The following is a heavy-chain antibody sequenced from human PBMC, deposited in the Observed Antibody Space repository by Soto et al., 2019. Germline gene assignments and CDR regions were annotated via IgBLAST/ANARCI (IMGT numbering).Heavy chain of an antibody. D-gene: IGHD2-2*01. V-gene: IGHV4-31*03. CDR1: GGSISSGGYY. J-gene: IGHJ3*02. Sequence: PTETLSLTGTVSGGSISSGGYYWSWIRKHPGKRREWVGYIYYSGSTYYNPSLKSRVTISVDTSKNQFSLKLSSVTAADTAVYYCARIVVVPAAIFSPAFDIWGQGTMVTVSS. CDR3: ARIVVVPAAIFSPAFDI. CDR2: IYYSGST.